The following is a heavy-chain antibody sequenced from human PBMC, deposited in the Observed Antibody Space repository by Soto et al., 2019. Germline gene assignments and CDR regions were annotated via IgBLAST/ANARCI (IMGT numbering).Heavy chain of an antibody. CDR1: GDGVSSNSAA. CDR3: ARGWEAYSSSLDY. D-gene: IGHD6-13*01. CDR2: TYYRSKWYA. Sequence: QVQLQQSGPGLVKPSQTLSLTCAISGDGVSSNSAAWNWIRQSPSRGLEWLGRTYYRSKWYADYAVPLRSRITINPDTSKNHFSLQLNSVTPEDTAVYYCARGWEAYSSSLDYWGQGTLVTVSS. J-gene: IGHJ4*02. V-gene: IGHV6-1*01.